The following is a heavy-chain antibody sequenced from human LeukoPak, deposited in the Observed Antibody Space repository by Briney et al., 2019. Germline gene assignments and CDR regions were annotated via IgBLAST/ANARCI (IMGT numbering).Heavy chain of an antibody. D-gene: IGHD6-13*01. J-gene: IGHJ4*02. CDR3: ARGPSPSIAAVDY. CDR1: GYTFTSYD. Sequence: ASVEVSCKASGYTFTSYDINWVRQATGQGLEWMGWMNPNSGNTGYAQKFQGRVTITKNTSISTAYMELSSLRSEATAVYYCARGPSPSIAAVDYWGQGTLVTVSS. CDR2: MNPNSGNT. V-gene: IGHV1-8*01.